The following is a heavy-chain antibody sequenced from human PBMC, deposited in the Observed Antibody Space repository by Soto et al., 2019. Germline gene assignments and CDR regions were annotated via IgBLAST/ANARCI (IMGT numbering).Heavy chain of an antibody. J-gene: IGHJ6*02. CDR1: GGTLSSYA. D-gene: IGHD3-10*01. CDR3: ARGRGPGSGSYYHPGYYYGMYV. Sequence: QVQLVQSGAEVKKHGSSVQVSCKASGGTLSSYAISWVRQAPGQGLEWMGGIIPIFGTANYAQKFPGRVTISSDKSTSTSYMWLRSLRSEDTAVYYWARGRGPGSGSYYHPGYYYGMYVWGQGTTVTVSS. CDR2: IIPIFGTA. V-gene: IGHV1-69*06.